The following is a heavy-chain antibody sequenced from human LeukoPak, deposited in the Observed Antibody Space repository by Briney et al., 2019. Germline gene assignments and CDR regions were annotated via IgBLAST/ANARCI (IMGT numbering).Heavy chain of an antibody. D-gene: IGHD5-24*01. V-gene: IGHV3-23*01. J-gene: IGHJ3*02. CDR2: ISGSGGST. CDR1: GFTFSSYA. Sequence: TGGSLRLSCAASGFTFSSYAMNWVRQAPGKGLEWVSTISGSGGSTYYADSVKGRFTISRDNSKNTLYLQMNSLRAEDTAVYYCAKHGMATIRGDAFDIWGQGTMVTVSS. CDR3: AKHGMATIRGDAFDI.